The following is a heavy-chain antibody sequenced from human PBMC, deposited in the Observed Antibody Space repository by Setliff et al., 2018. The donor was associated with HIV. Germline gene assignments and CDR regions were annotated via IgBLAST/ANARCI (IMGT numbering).Heavy chain of an antibody. J-gene: IGHJ4*02. CDR2: IYYSGST. D-gene: IGHD3-10*01. CDR3: ARARGPEGYFDS. V-gene: IGHV4-59*11. Sequence: SETLSLTCTVSGGSISSQYWSWIRQTPGKGLESIGTIYYSGSTYYKSSLKSRLTISVDTSKNQFSLKMSSVTAADTAVYYCARARGPEGYFDSWGQGTLVTVSS. CDR1: GGSISSQY.